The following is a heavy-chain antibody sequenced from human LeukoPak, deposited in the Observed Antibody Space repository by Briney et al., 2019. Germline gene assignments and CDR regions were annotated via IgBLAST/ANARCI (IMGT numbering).Heavy chain of an antibody. CDR2: ISSSSYI. D-gene: IGHD2-8*01. CDR1: GFTFSDYY. J-gene: IGHJ5*02. CDR3: ARAPHCTNGVCYGWFDP. Sequence: GGSLRLSCAASGFTFSDYYMSWVRQAPGKGLDWVSSISSSSYIYYAVSVKGRFTISRDNVKNSLYLQMNNLRAEDTAVYYCARAPHCTNGVCYGWFDPWGQGTLVTVSS. V-gene: IGHV3-69-1*01.